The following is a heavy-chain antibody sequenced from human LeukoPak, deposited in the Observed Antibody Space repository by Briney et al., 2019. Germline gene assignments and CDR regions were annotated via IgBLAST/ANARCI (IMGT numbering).Heavy chain of an antibody. J-gene: IGHJ6*02. CDR3: ARLDRGYGMDV. D-gene: IGHD3-10*01. CDR1: GGSFSGYY. Sequence: SETLSLTCAVYGGSFSGYYWSWIRQPPGKGLEWIGEINHSGSTNYNPSLKSRVTISVDTSKNQFSLKPSSVTAADTAVYYCARLDRGYGMDVWGQGTTVTVSS. V-gene: IGHV4-34*01. CDR2: INHSGST.